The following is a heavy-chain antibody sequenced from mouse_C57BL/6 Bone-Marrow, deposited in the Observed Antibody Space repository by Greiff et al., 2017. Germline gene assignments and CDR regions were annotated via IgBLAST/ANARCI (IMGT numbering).Heavy chain of an antibody. CDR3: ASLYYYGSKGY. V-gene: IGHV3-6*01. D-gene: IGHD1-1*01. Sequence: ESGPGLVKPSQSLSLTCSVTGYSITSGYYWNWIRQFPGNKLEWMGYISYDGSNNYNPSLKNRISITRDTSKNQFFLKLNSVTTEDTATYYCASLYYYGSKGYWGQGTTLTVSS. CDR1: GYSITSGYY. CDR2: ISYDGSN. J-gene: IGHJ2*01.